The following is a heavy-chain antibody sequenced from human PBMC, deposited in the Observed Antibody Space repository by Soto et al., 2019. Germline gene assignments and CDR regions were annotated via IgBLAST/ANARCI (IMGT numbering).Heavy chain of an antibody. CDR1: GFTFIASA. D-gene: IGHD3-10*01. CDR3: TRHYYGLPFDY. V-gene: IGHV3-73*01. CDR2: IKSKAKNYAT. J-gene: IGHJ4*02. Sequence: PGGSLRLSCAASGFTFIASAMYWVLQASGKGLEWVGRIKSKAKNYATEYSESVKGRFTISRDDSKNTAYLQMNSLKTEDTAVYYCTRHYYGLPFDYWGQGTLVTVSS.